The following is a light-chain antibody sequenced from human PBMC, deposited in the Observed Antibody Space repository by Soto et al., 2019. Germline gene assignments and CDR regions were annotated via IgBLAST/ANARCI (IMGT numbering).Light chain of an antibody. J-gene: IGKJ1*01. CDR3: QQYVTSPRT. CDR2: GAS. V-gene: IGKV3-20*01. CDR1: QSLRSTY. Sequence: EVVLTQSPDTLSLSPGETATLSCRASQSLRSTYVAWYQHKPGQAPRLLIYGASFRATDTPDRFSGRGSGTDFTLSISRLEPEDFAVYYCQQYVTSPRTFGQGTKVEIK.